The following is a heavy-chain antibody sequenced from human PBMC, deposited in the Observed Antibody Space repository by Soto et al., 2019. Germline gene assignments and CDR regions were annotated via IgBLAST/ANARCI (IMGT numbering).Heavy chain of an antibody. CDR3: AGREFASSSFHYYYAVDV. Sequence: SETLSLTCAVYGGSFSDYFWTWIRQPPGKGLEWIGEINHSGSTNFNPSLKSRVAISADTSRNQFSLRVTSVTAADTAVYYCAGREFASSSFHYYYAVDVWGQGTTVTVSS. D-gene: IGHD6-6*01. CDR1: GGSFSDYF. J-gene: IGHJ6*02. CDR2: INHSGST. V-gene: IGHV4-34*01.